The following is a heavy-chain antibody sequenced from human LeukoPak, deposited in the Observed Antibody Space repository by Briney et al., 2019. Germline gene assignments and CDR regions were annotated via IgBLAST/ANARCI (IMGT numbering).Heavy chain of an antibody. Sequence: SVKVSCKASGGTFSSYAISWVRQAPGQGLEWMGGIIPIFGTADYAQKFQGRVTITTDESTSTAYMELSSLRSEDTAVYYCAGGPLFIGDAFDIWGQGTMVTVSS. V-gene: IGHV1-69*05. CDR3: AGGPLFIGDAFDI. D-gene: IGHD2-15*01. CDR2: IIPIFGTA. J-gene: IGHJ3*02. CDR1: GGTFSSYA.